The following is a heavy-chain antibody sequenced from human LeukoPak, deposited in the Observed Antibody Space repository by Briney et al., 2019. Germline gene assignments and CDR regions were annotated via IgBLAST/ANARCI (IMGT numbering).Heavy chain of an antibody. CDR1: GFTFSSYW. V-gene: IGHV3-7*01. CDR3: ARGYSGYDFGPPSYGMDV. Sequence: GGSLRLSCAASGFTFSSYWMSWVRQAPGKGLEWVANIKQDGSEKYYVDSVKGRFTISRDNAKNSLYLQMNSLRAEDTAVYYCARGYSGYDFGPPSYGMDVWGQGTTVTVSS. D-gene: IGHD5-12*01. J-gene: IGHJ6*02. CDR2: IKQDGSEK.